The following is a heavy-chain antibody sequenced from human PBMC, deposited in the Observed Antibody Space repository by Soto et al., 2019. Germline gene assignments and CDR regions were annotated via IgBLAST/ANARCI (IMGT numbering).Heavy chain of an antibody. V-gene: IGHV4-34*01. CDR2: INHSGST. CDR3: ARGNYSSSSDAFDI. J-gene: IGHJ3*02. D-gene: IGHD6-6*01. CDR1: GGSFSGYY. Sequence: QVQLQQWGAGLLKPSETLSLTCAVYGGSFSGYYWSWIRQPPGKGLEWIGEINHSGSTNYNPSLNSRVTISVDTSKNQFSLKLRSVTAADTAVYYCARGNYSSSSDAFDIWGQGTMVTVSS.